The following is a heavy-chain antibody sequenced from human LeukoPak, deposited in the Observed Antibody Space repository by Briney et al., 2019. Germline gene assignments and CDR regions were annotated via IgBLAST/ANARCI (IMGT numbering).Heavy chain of an antibody. J-gene: IGHJ6*02. CDR2: IYYSGST. D-gene: IGHD5-12*01. Sequence: SETLSLTCTVSDGSISSSSYYWGWIRQSPGKGLEWIVNIYYSGSTYYNPSLKSRVTISVDTSKNQFSLKLSSVTAADTAVYYCARSKGDSGYDYYYYYGMDVWGQGTTVIVSS. CDR3: ARSKGDSGYDYYYYYGMDV. V-gene: IGHV4-39*07. CDR1: DGSISSSSYY.